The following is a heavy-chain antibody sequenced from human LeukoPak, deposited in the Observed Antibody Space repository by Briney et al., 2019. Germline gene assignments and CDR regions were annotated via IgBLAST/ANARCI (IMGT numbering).Heavy chain of an antibody. CDR1: GFTFTSSA. J-gene: IGHJ4*02. CDR3: AADPDYYYGSGSYSFSL. CDR2: IVVGSGNT. Sequence: ASVKVSCKASGFTFTSSAVQWVRLARGQRLEWIGWIVVGSGNTNYAQKFQERVTITRDMSTSTAYMELSSLRSEDTAVYYCAADPDYYYGSGSYSFSLWGQGTLVTVSS. V-gene: IGHV1-58*01. D-gene: IGHD3-10*01.